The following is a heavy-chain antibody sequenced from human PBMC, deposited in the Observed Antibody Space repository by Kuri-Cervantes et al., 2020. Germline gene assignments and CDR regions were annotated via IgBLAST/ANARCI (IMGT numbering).Heavy chain of an antibody. Sequence: GGSLRLSCAASGFIVSNNYMSWVRQAPGKGLEWVSITHSDGSTYYADSVKGRFTISRDNSKNTLYLQMSSLRAEDTAVYYCARGYGDYASAPDYWGQGTLVTVSS. CDR1: GFIVSNNY. J-gene: IGHJ4*02. D-gene: IGHD4-17*01. CDR3: ARGYGDYASAPDY. CDR2: THSDGST. V-gene: IGHV3-53*01.